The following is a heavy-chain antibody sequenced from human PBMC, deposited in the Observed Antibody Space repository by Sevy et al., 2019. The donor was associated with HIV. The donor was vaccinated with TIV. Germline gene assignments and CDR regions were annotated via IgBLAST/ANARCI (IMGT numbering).Heavy chain of an antibody. J-gene: IGHJ3*02. D-gene: IGHD3-16*01. CDR2: IKQDGSEK. CDR3: AAGGGVLDAFDI. Sequence: GGSLRLSCAASGFTFSSYWMSWVRQVPGKGLEWVANIKQDGSEKYYVDSVKGRFTISRDNAKNSLYLQMNSLRAEDMAVYYCAAGGGVLDAFDIWGQGTMVTVSS. CDR1: GFTFSSYW. V-gene: IGHV3-7*01.